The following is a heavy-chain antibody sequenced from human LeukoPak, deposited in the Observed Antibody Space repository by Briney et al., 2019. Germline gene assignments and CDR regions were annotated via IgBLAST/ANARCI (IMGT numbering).Heavy chain of an antibody. CDR1: GYTFTSYD. CDR2: INPNSGGT. CDR3: AREEGALGLSHFDY. V-gene: IGHV1-2*02. D-gene: IGHD1-26*01. J-gene: IGHJ4*02. Sequence: ASVKVSCKASGYTFTSYDINWVRQAPGQGLEWMGWINPNSGGTNYAQKFQGRVTMTRDTSISTAYMELSRLRSDGTAVYYCAREEGALGLSHFDYWGQGTLVTVSS.